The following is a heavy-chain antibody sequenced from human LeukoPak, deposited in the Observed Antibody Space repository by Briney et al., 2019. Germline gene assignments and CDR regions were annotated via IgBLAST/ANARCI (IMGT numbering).Heavy chain of an antibody. CDR3: ATEHYGSLAG. D-gene: IGHD2-15*01. V-gene: IGHV3-7*01. CDR2: IKKDGGPN. J-gene: IGHJ4*02. CDR1: GFTFSSYW. Sequence: GGSLRLSCAASGFTFSSYWMSWVRQAPGKGLEWVANIKKDGGPNYYVDSVKGRFTISKDNARNSLYLQMNSLRAEDTAVYYCATEHYGSLAGWGQGTLVTVSS.